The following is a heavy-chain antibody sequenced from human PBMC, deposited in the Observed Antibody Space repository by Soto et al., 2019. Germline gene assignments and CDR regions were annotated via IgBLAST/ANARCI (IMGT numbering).Heavy chain of an antibody. V-gene: IGHV4-59*02. Sequence: SETLSLTCSFSGDSVTSHYLTWIRQSPEEGLEWIGYMHYTGFSHYNPSLKSRLTISVDRSKNQFTLQLTSVTVEDTAVYYCARGGGPKVLWFGELLEDYYYYYGMDVWGQGTTVTVSS. J-gene: IGHJ6*02. CDR3: ARGGGPKVLWFGELLEDYYYYYGMDV. D-gene: IGHD3-10*01. CDR1: GDSVTSHY. CDR2: MHYTGFS.